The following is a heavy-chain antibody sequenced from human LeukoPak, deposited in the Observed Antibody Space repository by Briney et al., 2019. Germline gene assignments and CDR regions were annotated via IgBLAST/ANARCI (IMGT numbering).Heavy chain of an antibody. J-gene: IGHJ4*02. CDR2: ISSSGNT. CDR1: GFTFCRSA. D-gene: IGHD5-24*01. V-gene: IGHV3-23*01. CDR3: VKGRMSEDGLDF. Sequence: GGSLRLSSEASGFTFCRSAMTWVRQTPGKGLEWFSSISSSGNTYDADSVKGRFTISRDNAKNLVNLQMNSLRAEDTAIYYCVKGRMSEDGLDFWGQGSLVTVSS.